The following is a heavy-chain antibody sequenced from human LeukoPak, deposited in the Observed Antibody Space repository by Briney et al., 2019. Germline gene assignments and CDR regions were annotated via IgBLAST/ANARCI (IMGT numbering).Heavy chain of an antibody. CDR2: IYYSGST. J-gene: IGHJ5*02. V-gene: IGHV4-39*01. D-gene: IGHD3-10*01. CDR3: ARQPVGYGSGLGWFDP. CDR1: GGSISSSSYY. Sequence: PSETLSLTCTVSGGSISSSSYYWGWIRQPPGKGLEWIGSIYYSGSTYYNPSLKSRVTISVDTSKNQFSLKLSSVTAADTAVYYCARQPVGYGSGLGWFDPWGQGTLVTVSS.